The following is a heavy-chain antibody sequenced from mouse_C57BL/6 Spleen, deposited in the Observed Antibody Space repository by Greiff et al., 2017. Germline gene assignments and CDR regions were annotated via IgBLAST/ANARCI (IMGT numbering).Heavy chain of an antibody. CDR3: ARRGGSSGGYYYAMDY. CDR1: GYTFTGYW. CDR2: ILPGSGST. Sequence: QVQLKESGAELMKPGASVKLSCKATGYTFTGYWIEWVKQRPGHGLEWIGEILPGSGSTNYTEKFKGKATFTADTSSNTAYMQLSSLTTEDSAIYYCARRGGSSGGYYYAMDYWGQGTSVTVSS. J-gene: IGHJ4*01. V-gene: IGHV1-9*01. D-gene: IGHD1-1*01.